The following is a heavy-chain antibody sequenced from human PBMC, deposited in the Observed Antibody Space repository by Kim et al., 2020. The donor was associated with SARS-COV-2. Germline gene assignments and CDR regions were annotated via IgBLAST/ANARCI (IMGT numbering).Heavy chain of an antibody. CDR2: ISWNSGSI. CDR3: AKDIITGTSGVAFDI. D-gene: IGHD1-20*01. V-gene: IGHV3-9*01. Sequence: GGSLRLSCAASGFTFGDYAMHWVRQAPGKGLEWVSGISWNSGSIGYADSVKGRFTISRDNAKNSLYLQMNSLRAEDTALYYCAKDIITGTSGVAFDIWGQGTMVTVSS. CDR1: GFTFGDYA. J-gene: IGHJ3*02.